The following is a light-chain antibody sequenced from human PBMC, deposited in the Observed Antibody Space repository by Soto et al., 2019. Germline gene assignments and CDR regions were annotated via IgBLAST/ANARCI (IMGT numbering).Light chain of an antibody. J-gene: IGKJ1*01. CDR2: GAS. Sequence: EIVLTQSPGTLSLSPGERATLSCRASQSVSSRSLAWYQQKPGQAPRLLISGASSRAADIPDRFSGSGSGTDFTLTINRLEPEDFAVYYCQQYGSLGTFGQGTRVEIK. V-gene: IGKV3-20*01. CDR3: QQYGSLGT. CDR1: QSVSSRS.